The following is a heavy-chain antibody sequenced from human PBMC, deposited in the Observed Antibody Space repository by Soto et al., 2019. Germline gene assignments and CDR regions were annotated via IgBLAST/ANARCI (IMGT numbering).Heavy chain of an antibody. J-gene: IGHJ5*02. Sequence: EVQLLDSGGGVVQPGGSLRLSCTASGFTFSSFGMSWVRQAPGKGLECVSAISDDGGSTYHADSVKGRFTISRDNPRNSLYLQMDTLRVEDTAVYFCARQIRGLTPNWFDPWGQGTLVSVSS. CDR2: ISDDGGST. CDR3: ARQIRGLTPNWFDP. CDR1: GFTFSSFG. V-gene: IGHV3-23*01.